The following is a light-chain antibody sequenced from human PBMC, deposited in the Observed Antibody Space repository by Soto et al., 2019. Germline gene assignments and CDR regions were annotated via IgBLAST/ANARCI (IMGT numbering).Light chain of an antibody. CDR2: DAS. CDR1: QGISSY. J-gene: IGKJ1*01. CDR3: QQYNSYST. Sequence: DIQLTQSPSFLSASVGDRVTITCRASQGISSYLSWYQQKPGKAPKLLIYDASSLESGVPSRFSGSGSGTEFTLTISSLQPDDFATYYCQQYNSYSTFGQGTKVDIK. V-gene: IGKV1-5*01.